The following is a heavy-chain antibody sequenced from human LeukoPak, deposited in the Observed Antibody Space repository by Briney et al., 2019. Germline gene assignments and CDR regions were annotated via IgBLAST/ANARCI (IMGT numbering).Heavy chain of an antibody. V-gene: IGHV4-30-4*01. J-gene: IGHJ4*02. D-gene: IGHD2-2*01. CDR3: ASTNLVVPAAIPFDY. CDR1: GGSISSGDYY. CDR2: IYYSGST. Sequence: SETLSLTCTASGGSISSGDYYWSWIRQPPGTGLEWIGYIYYSGSTYYNPSLKSRVTISVDTSKNQFSLKLSSVTAADTAVYYCASTNLVVPAAIPFDYWGQGTLVTVSS.